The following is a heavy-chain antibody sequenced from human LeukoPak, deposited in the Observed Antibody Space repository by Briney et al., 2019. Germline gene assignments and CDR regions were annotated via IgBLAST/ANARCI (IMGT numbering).Heavy chain of an antibody. Sequence: GGSLRLSCAASGFTFSSCSMSWVRQAPGKGLEWVSYISSSSGTTYYADSVKGRFTISRDNAKNSLYLQINSLGVDDTAVYYCARDPSGTTLVAIEYYFDYWGQGTLVTVSS. V-gene: IGHV3-48*04. CDR3: ARDPSGTTLVAIEYYFDY. CDR1: GFTFSSCS. CDR2: ISSSSGTT. D-gene: IGHD1-7*01. J-gene: IGHJ4*02.